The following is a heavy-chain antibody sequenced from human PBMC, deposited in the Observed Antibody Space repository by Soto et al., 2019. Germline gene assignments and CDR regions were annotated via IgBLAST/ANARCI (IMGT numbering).Heavy chain of an antibody. J-gene: IGHJ4*02. CDR1: GFDFSTYA. CDR2: IINSGATT. D-gene: IGHD3-10*01. Sequence: EVHLLESGGTLVQPGGSLRLSCAASGFDFSTYAMTWVRQAPGKGLEWVSGIINSGATTYYADSVKGRFTIARDNSRNTLYLQVNSLRVDDTAIYYCAKDWPGTSSVASDFWGQGTLVTVSS. V-gene: IGHV3-23*01. CDR3: AKDWPGTSSVASDF.